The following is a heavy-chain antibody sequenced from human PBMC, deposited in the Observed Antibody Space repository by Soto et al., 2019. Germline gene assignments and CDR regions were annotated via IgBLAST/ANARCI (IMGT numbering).Heavy chain of an antibody. D-gene: IGHD3-10*01. CDR2: SYHSGST. J-gene: IGHJ4*02. CDR1: GASIGSSNW. Sequence: SETLSLTCAVSGASIGSSNWWNWVRQPPGKGLEWIGESYHSGSTSYNPSLKSRGTLSVERSKNQFSLKLSSVTAADTAVYFCATRRDGSGSLDQWGQGTLVTASS. CDR3: ATRRDGSGSLDQ. V-gene: IGHV4-4*02.